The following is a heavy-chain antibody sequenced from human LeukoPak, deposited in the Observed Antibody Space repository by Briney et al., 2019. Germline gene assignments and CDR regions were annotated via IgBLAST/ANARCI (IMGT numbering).Heavy chain of an antibody. CDR1: GYTLTELS. D-gene: IGHD1-26*01. CDR3: ARGGIVGAKSHYYYYYYMDV. V-gene: IGHV1-24*01. J-gene: IGHJ6*03. CDR2: FDPEDGET. Sequence: ASVKVSCKVSGYTLTELSMHWVRQAPGKGLEWMGGFDPEDGETIYAQKFQGRVTMTEDTSTDTAYMELSSLRSEDTAVYYCARGGIVGAKSHYYYYYYMDVWGKGTTVTVSS.